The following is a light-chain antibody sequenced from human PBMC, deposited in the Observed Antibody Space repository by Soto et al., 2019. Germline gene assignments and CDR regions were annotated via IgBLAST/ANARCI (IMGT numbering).Light chain of an antibody. Sequence: IVLTQSPASLSLSPGERATLSCGASHTIASVYLAWYQHKPGLAPRLLIYDTSIRATGIPDRFTGSGSGTYFTLTISRLEPEDFSVYSCQPYDTSRTFGGWPKV. V-gene: IGKV3D-20*01. J-gene: IGKJ4*01. CDR1: HTIASVY. CDR2: DTS. CDR3: QPYDTSRT.